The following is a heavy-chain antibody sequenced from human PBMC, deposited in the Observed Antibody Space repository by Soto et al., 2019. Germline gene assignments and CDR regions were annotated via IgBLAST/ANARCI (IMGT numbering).Heavy chain of an antibody. Sequence: PSETLSLTCTVSGGSISSSSYYWGWIRQPPGKGLEWIGSIYYSGSTYYNPSLKSRVTISVDTSKNQFSLKLSSVTAADTAVYYCAIRDILTGYYSVWDNYFDYWGQGTLVTVS. CDR2: IYYSGST. D-gene: IGHD3-9*01. J-gene: IGHJ4*02. CDR1: GGSISSSSYY. V-gene: IGHV4-39*01. CDR3: AIRDILTGYYSVWDNYFDY.